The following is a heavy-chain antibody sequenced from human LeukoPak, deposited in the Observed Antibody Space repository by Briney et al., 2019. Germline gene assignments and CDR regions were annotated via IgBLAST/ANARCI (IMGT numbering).Heavy chain of an antibody. V-gene: IGHV3-30*18. CDR3: AKGRVHGPTDSD. CDR2: ISYDGSNK. CDR1: GFTFSSYG. J-gene: IGHJ4*02. Sequence: GGSLRLSCAASGFTFSSYGMHWVRQAPGKGLEWVAVISYDGSNKYYADSVKGRFTISRDNSKNTLYLQMNSLRAEDTAVYYCAKGRVHGPTDSDWGQGTLVTVSS. D-gene: IGHD3-10*01.